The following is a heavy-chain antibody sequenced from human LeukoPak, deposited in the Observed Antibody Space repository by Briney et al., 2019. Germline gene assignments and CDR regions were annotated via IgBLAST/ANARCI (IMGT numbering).Heavy chain of an antibody. J-gene: IGHJ4*02. Sequence: PSVKVSCKASGYTFTSYGISWVRQAPGQGLEWMGWISAYNSNTNYAQKLQGRVTMTTDTSTSTAYMELRSLRSDDTAVYYCALDDRGSYSFDYWGQGTLVTVSS. CDR1: GYTFTSYG. CDR2: ISAYNSNT. CDR3: ALDDRGSYSFDY. V-gene: IGHV1-18*01. D-gene: IGHD1-26*01.